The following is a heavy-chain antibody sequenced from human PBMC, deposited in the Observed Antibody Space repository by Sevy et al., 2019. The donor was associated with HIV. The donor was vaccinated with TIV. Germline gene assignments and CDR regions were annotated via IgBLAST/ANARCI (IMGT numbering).Heavy chain of an antibody. CDR2: IGTAGDT. V-gene: IGHV3-13*01. J-gene: IGHJ4*02. CDR3: ARAYSSGLYDY. CDR1: GFTFSSYD. Sequence: GGSLRLSCAASGFTFSSYDMHWVRQATGKGLEWVSAIGTAGDTYYPGSVKGRFTISRENAKNSLYLQMNSLRVGDTDVYYCARAYSSGLYDYWGQGTLVTVSS. D-gene: IGHD6-19*01.